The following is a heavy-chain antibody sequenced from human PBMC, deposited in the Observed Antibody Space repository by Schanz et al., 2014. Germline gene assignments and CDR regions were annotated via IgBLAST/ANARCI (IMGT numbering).Heavy chain of an antibody. CDR3: VKIGYTHWSLDD. D-gene: IGHD6-13*01. V-gene: IGHV3-21*01. J-gene: IGHJ4*02. CDR2: IGRRGERI. Sequence: EVQLVESGGGLVKPGGSLRLSCAVSGFPLSSYTMNWVRQAPGKGPEWVSCIGRRGERIYYGDSVEGRFTISRDNAKNSLYLQMNSLSVEDPAVFYCVKIGYTHWSLDDWGQGILVTVSS. CDR1: GFPLSSYT.